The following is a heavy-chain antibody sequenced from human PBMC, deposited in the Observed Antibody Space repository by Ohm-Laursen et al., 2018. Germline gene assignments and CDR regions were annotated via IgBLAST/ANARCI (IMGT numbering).Heavy chain of an antibody. CDR2: MYSSGST. Sequence: TLSLTCNVSGGFISNYYWSWIRQPAGKGLEWVGRMYSSGSTNYNPSLKSRVTMSFDTSKNQFSLKLSSVTAADTAVYYCARGYYGRGDSWGQGTLVTVSS. J-gene: IGHJ4*02. CDR3: ARGYYGRGDS. D-gene: IGHD3-10*01. V-gene: IGHV4-4*07. CDR1: GGFISNYY.